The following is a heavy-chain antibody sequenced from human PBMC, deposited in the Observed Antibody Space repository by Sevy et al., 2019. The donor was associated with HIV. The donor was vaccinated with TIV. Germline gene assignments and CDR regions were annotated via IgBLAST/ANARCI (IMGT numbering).Heavy chain of an antibody. CDR2: IYYGGST. Sequence: SETPSLTCTVSDVSISSGTNYWGWIRQPPGKGLEWLGSIYYGGSTYYNPSLKSRVTVSADTSTNQFSLKLTSVTVADTAVYYCAWQRGGWYEYDASDVWGQGTMVTVSS. J-gene: IGHJ3*01. V-gene: IGHV4-39*05. CDR3: AWQRGGWYEYDASDV. D-gene: IGHD6-19*01. CDR1: DVSISSGTNY.